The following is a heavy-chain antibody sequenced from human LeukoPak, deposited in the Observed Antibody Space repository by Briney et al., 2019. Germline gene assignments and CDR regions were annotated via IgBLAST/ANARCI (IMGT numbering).Heavy chain of an antibody. D-gene: IGHD6-19*01. V-gene: IGHV4-39*07. CDR3: ARGRQWLVTDAFDI. CDR1: GGSISSSSYY. Sequence: SETLSLTCTVSGGSISSSSYYWGWIRQPPGKGLEWIGSIYYSGSTYYNPSLKSRVTISVDTSKNQFSLKLSSVTAADTAVYYCARGRQWLVTDAFDIWGQGTMVTVSS. J-gene: IGHJ3*02. CDR2: IYYSGST.